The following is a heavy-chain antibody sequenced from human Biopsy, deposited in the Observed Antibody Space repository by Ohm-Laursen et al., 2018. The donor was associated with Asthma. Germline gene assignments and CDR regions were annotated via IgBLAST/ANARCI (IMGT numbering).Heavy chain of an antibody. CDR3: ARLAYGSGSFFDF. V-gene: IGHV5-51*01. CDR1: GYIFTSYW. CDR2: IFPGDSDT. Sequence: KVSCKASGYIFTSYWIGWVRQMPGKGLEWMGIIFPGDSDTIYGPSFQGQVTISADKSISTAYLQWSSLKASDTAIYYCARLAYGSGSFFDFWGQGTLVTVAS. J-gene: IGHJ4*02. D-gene: IGHD3-10*01.